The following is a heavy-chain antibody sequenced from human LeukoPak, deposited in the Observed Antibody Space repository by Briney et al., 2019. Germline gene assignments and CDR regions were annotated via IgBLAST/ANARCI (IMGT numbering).Heavy chain of an antibody. D-gene: IGHD4-17*01. Sequence: GASVKVPCKASGYTFTSYGISWVRQAPGQGLEWMGWISAYNGNTNYAQKLQGRVTMTTDTSTSTAYMGLRSLRSDDTAVYHCARGRRYGDYRGPGYYWGQGTLVTVSS. V-gene: IGHV1-18*01. J-gene: IGHJ4*02. CDR3: ARGRRYGDYRGPGYY. CDR2: ISAYNGNT. CDR1: GYTFTSYG.